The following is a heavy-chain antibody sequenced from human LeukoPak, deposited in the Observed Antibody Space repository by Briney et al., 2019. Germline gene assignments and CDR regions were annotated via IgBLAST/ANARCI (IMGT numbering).Heavy chain of an antibody. CDR2: IIPIFGTA. Sequence: SVKVSCTASGGTFSSYAISWVRQAPGQGLEWMGGIIPIFGTANYAQKFQGRVTITADESTSTAYMELSSLRSEDTAVYYCARNGGYYYDSSGYSPPGLDNWFDPWGQGTLVTVSS. CDR3: ARNGGYYYDSSGYSPPGLDNWFDP. V-gene: IGHV1-69*01. CDR1: GGTFSSYA. J-gene: IGHJ5*02. D-gene: IGHD3-22*01.